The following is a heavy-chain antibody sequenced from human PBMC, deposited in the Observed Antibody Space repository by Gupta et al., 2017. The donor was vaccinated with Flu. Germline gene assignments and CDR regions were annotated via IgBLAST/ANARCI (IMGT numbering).Heavy chain of an antibody. Sequence: YAMSWVRQAPGKGLEWVSAISGSGGSTYYADSVKGRFTISRDNSKKTLYLQMNSLRADDTAVYYCAKATRPGYSSSWYVMYYGMDVWGQGTTVNVSS. V-gene: IGHV3-23*01. D-gene: IGHD6-13*01. CDR1: YA. J-gene: IGHJ6*02. CDR2: ISGSGGST. CDR3: AKATRPGYSSSWYVMYYGMDV.